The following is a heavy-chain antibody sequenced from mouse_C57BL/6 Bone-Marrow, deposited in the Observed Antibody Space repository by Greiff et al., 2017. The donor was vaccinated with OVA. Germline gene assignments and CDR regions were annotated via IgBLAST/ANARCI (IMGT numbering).Heavy chain of an antibody. J-gene: IGHJ2*01. Sequence: QVQLQQPGAELVMPGASVKLSCKASGYTFTSYWMHWVKQRPGQGLEWIGEIDPSDSYTNYNQKFKGKSTLTVDKSSSTAYMQLSSLTSEDSAVYYGARLLHTRVVDYWGQGTTLTVSS. CDR1: GYTFTSYW. CDR2: IDPSDSYT. V-gene: IGHV1-69*01. CDR3: ARLLHTRVVDY. D-gene: IGHD1-1*01.